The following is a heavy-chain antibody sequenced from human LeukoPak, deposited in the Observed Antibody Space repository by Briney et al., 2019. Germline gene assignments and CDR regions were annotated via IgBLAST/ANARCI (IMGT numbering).Heavy chain of an antibody. CDR3: AKDRGPYLGIDNNWFDP. CDR2: ISGYGANT. D-gene: IGHD3-10*01. J-gene: IGHJ5*02. V-gene: IGHV3-23*01. Sequence: PGGSRRLSCAASGFTFNLYGMSWVRQVPGKGLEWVSGISGYGANTYYADSVKGRFTIPRDNSKNTVFWQMNSLTVEDTAVYHCAKDRGPYLGIDNNWFDPWGQGTLVIVSS. CDR1: GFTFNLYG.